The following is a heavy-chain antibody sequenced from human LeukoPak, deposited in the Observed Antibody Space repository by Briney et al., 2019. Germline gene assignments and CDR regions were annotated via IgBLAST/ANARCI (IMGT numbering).Heavy chain of an antibody. J-gene: IGHJ6*03. CDR3: AKEHGNYDFWSGSQGYYYYMDV. CDR2: IRYDGSNK. D-gene: IGHD3-3*01. V-gene: IGHV3-30*02. CDR1: GFTFSSYG. Sequence: PGGSLRLSCAASGFTFSSYGMHWVRQAPGKGLEWVAFIRYDGSNKYYADSVKGRFTISRDNSKNTLYLQMNSLRAEDTAVYYCAKEHGNYDFWSGSQGYYYYMDVWGKGTTVTVSS.